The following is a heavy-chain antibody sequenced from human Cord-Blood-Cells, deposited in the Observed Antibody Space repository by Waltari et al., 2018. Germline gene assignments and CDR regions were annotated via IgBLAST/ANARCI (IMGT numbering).Heavy chain of an antibody. Sequence: QVQLQQWGAGLLKPSETLSLTCSVYGGSFSGHDWSCIRPPPGKGLEWIGEINHSESTNYNPSLKSRVTISVDTSKNQFSLKLSSVTAADTAVYYCARDHSGYDYLFDYWGQGTLVTVSS. CDR2: INHSEST. V-gene: IGHV4-34*01. D-gene: IGHD5-12*01. CDR1: GGSFSGHD. CDR3: ARDHSGYDYLFDY. J-gene: IGHJ4*02.